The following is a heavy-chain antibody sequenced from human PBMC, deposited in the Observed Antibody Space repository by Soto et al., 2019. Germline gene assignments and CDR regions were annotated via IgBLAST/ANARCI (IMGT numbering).Heavy chain of an antibody. CDR1: GFTFSSYG. CDR2: ISYDGSNK. Sequence: QVQLVESGGGVVQPGRSLRLSCAASGFTFSSYGMHWVRQAPGKGLEWVAVISYDGSNKYYVDCVKGRFTISRDNTKNTLYLKINSRRTEHTAVNYCAKRRRPFWRGYYQGWFDPWVPGTLVTV. J-gene: IGHJ5*02. CDR3: AKRRRPFWRGYYQGWFDP. D-gene: IGHD3-3*01. V-gene: IGHV3-30*18.